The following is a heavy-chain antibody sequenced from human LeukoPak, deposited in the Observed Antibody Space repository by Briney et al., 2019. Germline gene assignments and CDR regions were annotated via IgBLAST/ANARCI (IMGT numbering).Heavy chain of an antibody. D-gene: IGHD2-15*01. CDR2: IIPIFGTA. V-gene: IGHV1-69*13. J-gene: IGHJ3*02. CDR1: GGTFSSYA. CDR3: ARPQWDCSGGSCYSSYGAFDI. Sequence: VASVEVSCKASGGTFSSYAISWVRQAPGQGLEWMGGIIPIFGTANYAQKFQGRVTITADESTSTAYMELSSLRSEDTAVYYCARPQWDCSGGSCYSSYGAFDIWGQGTMVTVSS.